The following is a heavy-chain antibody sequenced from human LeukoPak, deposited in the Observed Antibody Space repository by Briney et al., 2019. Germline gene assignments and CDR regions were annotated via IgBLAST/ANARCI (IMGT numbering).Heavy chain of an antibody. Sequence: GGSLRLSCAASGFTFSSYWMHWVRQAPGKGLVWVSRINSDGSSTRYADSVKGRFTISRDNAKNTLYLQMNSLRAEDTAVYYCASGSSGGDYYYMDVWGKGTTATVSS. V-gene: IGHV3-74*01. CDR1: GFTFSSYW. D-gene: IGHD2-15*01. CDR3: ASGSSGGDYYYMDV. J-gene: IGHJ6*03. CDR2: INSDGSST.